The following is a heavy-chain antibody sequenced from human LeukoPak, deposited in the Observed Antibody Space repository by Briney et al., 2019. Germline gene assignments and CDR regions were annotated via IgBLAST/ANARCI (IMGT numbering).Heavy chain of an antibody. CDR2: ISWNSGSI. CDR1: GFTFDDYG. CDR3: AKDLYFDWSDDAFDI. D-gene: IGHD3-9*01. Sequence: GGSLRLSCAASGFTFDDYGMSWVRQAPGKGLEWVSGISWNSGSIGYADSVKGRFTISRDNAKNSLYLQMNSLRAEDTALYYCAKDLYFDWSDDAFDIWGQGTMVTVSS. J-gene: IGHJ3*02. V-gene: IGHV3-9*01.